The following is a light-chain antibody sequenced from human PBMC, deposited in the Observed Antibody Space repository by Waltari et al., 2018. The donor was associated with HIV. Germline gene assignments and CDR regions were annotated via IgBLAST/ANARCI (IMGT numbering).Light chain of an antibody. V-gene: IGLV2-11*01. CDR1: SSDVGGYNY. CDR2: DVN. CDR3: CSYADTYFVL. J-gene: IGLJ2*01. Sequence: QSALTQPRSVSGSPGQSVTISCTGTSSDVGGYNYVSWYQHHPNKGPQLLIYDVNKRPSGVPDRFSGPKSCNTAPLTISGLQAEDEADYYCCSYADTYFVLFGGRTKLTVL.